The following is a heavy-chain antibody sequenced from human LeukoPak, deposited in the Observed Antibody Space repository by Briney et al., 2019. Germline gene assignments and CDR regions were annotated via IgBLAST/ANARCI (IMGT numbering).Heavy chain of an antibody. D-gene: IGHD2-2*01. CDR2: INHSGST. CDR3: ARPNCWGLGYCSSTSSLWYFDL. V-gene: IGHV4-34*01. J-gene: IGHJ2*01. CDR1: GGSFSGYY. Sequence: SETLSLTCAVYGGSFSGYYWSWIRQPPGKGLEWIGEINHSGSTNYNPSLKSRVTISVDTPKNQFSLKLSSVTAADTAVYYCARPNCWGLGYCSSTSSLWYFDLWGRGTLVTVSS.